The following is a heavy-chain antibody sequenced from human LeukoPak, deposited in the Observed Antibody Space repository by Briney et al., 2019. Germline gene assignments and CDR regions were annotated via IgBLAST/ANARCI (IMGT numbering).Heavy chain of an antibody. CDR2: ISGSGEST. Sequence: GGSLRLSCAASGFTFSSYAMSWVRQAPGKGLEWVSAISGSGESTYYADSVRGRFTISRDNSKNTLYLQMNSLRAEDTAVYYCARDGSGSYPQYYFDYWGQGTLVTVSS. CDR1: GFTFSSYA. D-gene: IGHD3-10*01. J-gene: IGHJ4*02. V-gene: IGHV3-23*01. CDR3: ARDGSGSYPQYYFDY.